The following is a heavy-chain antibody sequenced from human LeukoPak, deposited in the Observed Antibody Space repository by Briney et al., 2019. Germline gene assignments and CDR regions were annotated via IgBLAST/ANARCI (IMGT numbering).Heavy chain of an antibody. D-gene: IGHD1-14*01. CDR3: ARGVEPLAANTLAY. Sequence: PGGSLRVSCAASGFTVITNDMTWVRQAPGKGLEWVSVLYSDGNTKYADSVQGRFTISRDNSKNTLYLEMNSLSPDDTAVYYCARGVEPLAANTLAYWGQATLDTVSS. V-gene: IGHV3-53*01. CDR2: LYSDGNT. J-gene: IGHJ4*02. CDR1: GFTVITND.